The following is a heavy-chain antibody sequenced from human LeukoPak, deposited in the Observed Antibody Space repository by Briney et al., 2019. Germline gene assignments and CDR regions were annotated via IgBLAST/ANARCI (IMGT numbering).Heavy chain of an antibody. CDR2: ISGSGGST. CDR1: GFTFSSYA. V-gene: IGHV3-23*01. J-gene: IGHJ3*02. Sequence: GGSLRLSCAASGFTFSSYAMSWVRQAPGKGLEWVSPISGSGGSTYHADSVKGRFTISRDNSKNTLYLQMNSLRAEDMAVYYCAKAKYSSTWYGGAFDIWGQGTMVTVSS. CDR3: AKAKYSSTWYGGAFDI. D-gene: IGHD6-13*01.